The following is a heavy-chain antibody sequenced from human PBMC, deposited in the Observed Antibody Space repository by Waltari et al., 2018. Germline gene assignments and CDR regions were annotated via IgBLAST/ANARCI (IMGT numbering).Heavy chain of an antibody. Sequence: QVQLQESGPGLVKPMHTLSRTCTLAVETLSHALSRWPYVTWIRQSAGKGLEWIGHIYSSGAVDYNPSLRSRVTISLDTPKSHFTLKLTSVTAADTAVYYCANRGVGNYFKYFRLWSPGTLVTVSS. V-gene: IGHV4-61*02. CDR1: VETLSHALSRWPY. D-gene: IGHD1-7*01. CDR3: ANRGVGNYFKYFRL. CDR2: IYSSGAV. J-gene: IGHJ1*01.